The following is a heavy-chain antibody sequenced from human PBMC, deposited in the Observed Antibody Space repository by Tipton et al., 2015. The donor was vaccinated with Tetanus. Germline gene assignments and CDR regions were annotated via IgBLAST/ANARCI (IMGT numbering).Heavy chain of an antibody. Sequence: QVQLVQSGAEVKKPGASVKVSCKASGYTFTSYDINWVRQATGQGLEWMGWMNPNSGNTGYAQKFQGRVTMTRNTSISTAYMELSSLRSEDTAVYYCARVAGGVITPLREFDYWGQGTLVTVSS. CDR1: GYTFTSYD. D-gene: IGHD3-22*01. CDR3: ARVAGGVITPLREFDY. J-gene: IGHJ4*02. CDR2: MNPNSGNT. V-gene: IGHV1-8*01.